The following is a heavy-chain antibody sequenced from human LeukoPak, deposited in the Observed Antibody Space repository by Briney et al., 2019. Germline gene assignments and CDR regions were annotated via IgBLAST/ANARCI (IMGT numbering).Heavy chain of an antibody. CDR3: ARDSKMTNRDYFDY. V-gene: IGHV1-69*04. D-gene: IGHD7-27*01. J-gene: IGHJ4*02. CDR2: IIPIFGIA. CDR1: GGTFSSYA. Sequence: EASVKVSCKASGGTFSSYAISWVRQAPGQGLEWMGRIIPIFGIANYAQKFQGRVTITADKSTSTAYMELSSLRSEDTAVYYCARDSKMTNRDYFDYWGQGTLVTVSS.